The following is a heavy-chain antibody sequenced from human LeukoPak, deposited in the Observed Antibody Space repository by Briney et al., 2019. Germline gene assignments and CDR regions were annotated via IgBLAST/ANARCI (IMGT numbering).Heavy chain of an antibody. CDR3: ARYRFLEWLLYYDY. V-gene: IGHV4-34*01. CDR1: GGSFSGYS. D-gene: IGHD3-3*01. CDR2: INHSGST. Sequence: SETLSLTCAVYGGSFSGYSWNWIRQSPGKGLEWIGEINHSGSTNYNPSLKSRVTISVDTSKNQFSLKLSSVTAADTAVYYCARYRFLEWLLYYDYWGQGTLVTVSS. J-gene: IGHJ4*02.